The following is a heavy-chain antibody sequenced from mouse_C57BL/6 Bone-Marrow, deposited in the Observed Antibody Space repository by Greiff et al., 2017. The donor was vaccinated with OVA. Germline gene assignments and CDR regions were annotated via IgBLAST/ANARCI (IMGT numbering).Heavy chain of an antibody. CDR3: ARAPLAGGAYYFDY. J-gene: IGHJ2*01. V-gene: IGHV1-82*01. CDR2: IYPGDGDT. Sequence: QVQLQQSGPELVKPGASVKISCKASGYAFSSSWMNWVKQRPGKGLEWIGRIYPGDGDTNYNGKFKGKATLTADKSSSTAYMQLSSLTSEDSAVYFCARAPLAGGAYYFDYWGQGTTLTVSS. CDR1: GYAFSSSW. D-gene: IGHD1-1*01.